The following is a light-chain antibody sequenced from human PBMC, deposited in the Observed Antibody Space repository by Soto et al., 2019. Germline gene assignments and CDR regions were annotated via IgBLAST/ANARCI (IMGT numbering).Light chain of an antibody. Sequence: EIVLTQSPGTLSLSPGERATLSCRASQSVSSHLAWYQQKPGQAPRLLIDDASNRATGIPARFSGSGSGTDFTLTISSLEPEDFAVYHCVQRTTWPWTCGQGSKVEIK. J-gene: IGKJ1*01. CDR2: DAS. CDR1: QSVSSH. CDR3: VQRTTWPWT. V-gene: IGKV3-11*01.